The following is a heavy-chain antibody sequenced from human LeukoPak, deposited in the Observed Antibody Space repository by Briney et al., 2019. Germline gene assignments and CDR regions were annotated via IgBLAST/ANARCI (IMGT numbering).Heavy chain of an antibody. V-gene: IGHV1-2*02. Sequence: GASVKVSCKASGYTFTGYYMHWVRQAPGQGLEWMGWINPNSGGTNYAQKFQGRVTMTRDTSISTAYMELSRLRSDDTAVYYCARQGGPDCSSTSCYYYYMDVWGKGTAVTVSS. CDR1: GYTFTGYY. CDR2: INPNSGGT. CDR3: ARQGGPDCSSTSCYYYYMDV. D-gene: IGHD2-2*01. J-gene: IGHJ6*03.